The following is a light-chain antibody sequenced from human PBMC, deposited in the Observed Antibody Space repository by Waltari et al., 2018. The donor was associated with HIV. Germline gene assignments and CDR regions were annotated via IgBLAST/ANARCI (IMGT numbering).Light chain of an antibody. CDR3: SAWDRSLSAVI. CDR1: SNIVGNQG. J-gene: IGLJ2*01. V-gene: IGLV10-54*02. Sequence: QAGLTQPPSVPTGLRQTATLTCTGDSNIVGNQGATWLQQHQGHPPKLLFYKNNNRPSGISERFSASKSGNTASLTITGLQPEDEADYFCSAWDRSLSAVIFGGGTTLIVL. CDR2: KNN.